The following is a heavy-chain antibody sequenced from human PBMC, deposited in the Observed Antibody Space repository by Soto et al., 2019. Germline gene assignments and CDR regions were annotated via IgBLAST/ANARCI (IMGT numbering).Heavy chain of an antibody. CDR2: INAGNGNT. CDR3: ARPIARVVVAATYWYFDL. CDR1: GHTFTSYA. V-gene: IGHV1-3*01. D-gene: IGHD2-15*01. J-gene: IGHJ2*01. Sequence: QVQLEQSGAEVKKPGASVKVSCKASGHTFTSYAMHWVRQAPGQRLEWMGWINAGNGNTKYSQKFQGRVTITRDTSASTAYMELSSLRSEDTAVYYCARPIARVVVAATYWYFDLWGRGTLVTVSS.